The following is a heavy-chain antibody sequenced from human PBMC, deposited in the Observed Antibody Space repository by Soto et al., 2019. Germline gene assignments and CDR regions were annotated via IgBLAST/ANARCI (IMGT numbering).Heavy chain of an antibody. J-gene: IGHJ6*03. V-gene: IGHV3-9*01. CDR3: AKDIQTHYCCMDV. CDR2: VSSTSGTM. CDR1: GFTFDDYA. Sequence: EVQLVESGGGLVQPGRSLRLSCAASGFTFDDYAMHWVRQAPGKGLEWVSGVSSTSGTMGYADSVRGRFTISRDNAKNSLYLQMNSLRAEDTALYYCAKDIQTHYCCMDVWGKGTTVTVSS.